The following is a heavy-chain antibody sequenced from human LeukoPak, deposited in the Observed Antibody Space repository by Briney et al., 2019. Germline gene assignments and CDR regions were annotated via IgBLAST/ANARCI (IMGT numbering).Heavy chain of an antibody. J-gene: IGHJ4*02. CDR1: GFTFSSYA. D-gene: IGHD3-10*01. CDR2: IYYSGST. CDR3: ARHGYGSATNFGY. V-gene: IGHV4-59*08. Sequence: GSLRLSCAASGFTFSSYAMSWIRQPPGKGLEWIGYIYYSGSTNYNPSLKSRVTISVDTSKNQFSLKLSSVTAADTAVYYCARHGYGSATNFGYWGQGTLVTVSS.